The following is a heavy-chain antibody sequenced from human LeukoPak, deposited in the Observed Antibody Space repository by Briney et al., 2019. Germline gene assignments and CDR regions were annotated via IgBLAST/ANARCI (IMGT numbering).Heavy chain of an antibody. Sequence: GGSRRLSCEVSGFTFSSHAMGWVGQAPGEGLEWVSVISGGGGSTYFADSLKGRFTISRDNSKNTLYLQMNSLTAADTAVYYCAKGVGEFGFRFDSWGQGTLVTVSS. V-gene: IGHV3-23*01. J-gene: IGHJ4*02. CDR1: GFTFSSHA. D-gene: IGHD3-16*01. CDR3: AKGVGEFGFRFDS. CDR2: ISGGGGST.